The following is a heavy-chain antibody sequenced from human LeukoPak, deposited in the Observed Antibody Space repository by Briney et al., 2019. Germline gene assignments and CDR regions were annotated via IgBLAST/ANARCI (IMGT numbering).Heavy chain of an antibody. Sequence: GASVKVSCKVSGYTFTSYGISWVRQAPGQGLEWMGWISAYNGNTNYAQKLQGRVTMTTDTSTSTAYMELRGLRSDDTAVYYCARGPLNYYDSSGYSSYWYFDLWGRGTLVTVSS. V-gene: IGHV1-18*01. CDR3: ARGPLNYYDSSGYSSYWYFDL. CDR2: ISAYNGNT. CDR1: GYTFTSYG. J-gene: IGHJ2*01. D-gene: IGHD3-22*01.